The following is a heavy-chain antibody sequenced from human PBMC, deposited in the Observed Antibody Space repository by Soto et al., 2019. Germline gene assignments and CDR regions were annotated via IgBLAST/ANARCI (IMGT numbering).Heavy chain of an antibody. Sequence: GSLRLSCAASGFTFSSYGMHWVRQAPGKGLEWVAVISYDGSNKYYADSVKGRFTISRDNSKNTLYLQMNSLRAEDTAVYYCAHGNYYGSGSDFGYFDYWGQGTLVTVSS. V-gene: IGHV3-30*03. CDR1: GFTFSSYG. D-gene: IGHD3-10*01. J-gene: IGHJ4*02. CDR2: ISYDGSNK. CDR3: AHGNYYGSGSDFGYFDY.